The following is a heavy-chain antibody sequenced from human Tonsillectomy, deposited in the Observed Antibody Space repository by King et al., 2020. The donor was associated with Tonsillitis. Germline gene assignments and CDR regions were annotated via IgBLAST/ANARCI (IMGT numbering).Heavy chain of an antibody. V-gene: IGHV3-48*04. CDR3: AGESFGNMVATFAY. D-gene: IGHD5-12*01. J-gene: IGHJ4*02. Sequence: VQLVESGGGLVQPGGSLRLSCAASGFSFSSYSMNWVRQAPGKGLEWVSYISSGTSTIYYADSVKGRFTISRDNAKNLLYLQMNSLRAEDTAVYYCAGESFGNMVATFAYGGRGTLVPVS. CDR2: ISSGTSTI. CDR1: GFSFSSYS.